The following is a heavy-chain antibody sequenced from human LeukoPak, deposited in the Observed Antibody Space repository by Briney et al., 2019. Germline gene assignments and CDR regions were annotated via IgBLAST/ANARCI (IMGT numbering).Heavy chain of an antibody. CDR3: AKDRCSNGVGCYYYYMDV. V-gene: IGHV3-30*02. CDR2: IQYDGSNA. CDR1: GFTFSSYW. Sequence: TGGSLRLSCAASGFTFSSYWMSWVRQAPGKGLEWVAYIQYDGSNAQYADSVKGRFSISRDSSKNILYLQMNSLRAEDTAVYYCAKDRCSNGVGCYYYYMDVWGKGTTVTISS. J-gene: IGHJ6*03. D-gene: IGHD2-8*01.